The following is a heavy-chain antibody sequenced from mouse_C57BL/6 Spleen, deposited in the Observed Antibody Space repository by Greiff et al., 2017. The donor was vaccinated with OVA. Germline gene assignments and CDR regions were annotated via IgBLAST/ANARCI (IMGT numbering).Heavy chain of an antibody. CDR2: ISSGSSTI. J-gene: IGHJ4*01. CDR3: ARGGHYAMDY. Sequence: EVMLVESGGGLVKPGGSLKLSCAASGFTFSDYGMHWVRQAPEKGLEWVAYISSGSSTIYYADTVKGRFTISRDNAKNTLFLQMTSLRSEDTAMYYCARGGHYAMDYWGQGTSVTVSS. V-gene: IGHV5-17*01. CDR1: GFTFSDYG.